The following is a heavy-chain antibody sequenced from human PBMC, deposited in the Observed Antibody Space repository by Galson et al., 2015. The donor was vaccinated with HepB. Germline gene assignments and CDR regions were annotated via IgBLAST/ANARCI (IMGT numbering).Heavy chain of an antibody. CDR1: GFTFSNYW. V-gene: IGHV3-7*01. J-gene: IGHJ4*02. Sequence: SLRLSCAGSGFTFSNYWMTWFRQAPGKGLEWVATIKQDGSAKYYLDSVKDRFTISRDNAKNSLYLQMNNLRAEDTAVYHCARGINESTVTTIPPSDHWGLGTLVIVSS. CDR2: IKQDGSAK. D-gene: IGHD2-21*02. CDR3: ARGINESTVTTIPPSDH.